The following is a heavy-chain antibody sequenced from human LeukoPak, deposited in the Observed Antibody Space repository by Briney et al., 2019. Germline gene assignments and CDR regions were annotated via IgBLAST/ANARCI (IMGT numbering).Heavy chain of an antibody. V-gene: IGHV4-4*07. CDR3: AREKYSDYGCPALDY. J-gene: IGHJ4*02. CDR2: ISTRGSTDS. Sequence: SETLSLTCTVSSGSISGHYWSRIRQPAGKGLEWIGRISTRGSTDSDYHPSLKSRVTMSVDTSKNHLSLKLTTVTDADTAVYYYAREKYSDYGCPALDYWGQGTLVTVSS. CDR1: SGSISGHY. D-gene: IGHD4-11*01.